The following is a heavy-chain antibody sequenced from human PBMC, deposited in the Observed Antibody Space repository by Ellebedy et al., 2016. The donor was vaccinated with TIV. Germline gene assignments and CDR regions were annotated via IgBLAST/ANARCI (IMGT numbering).Heavy chain of an antibody. Sequence: GEPLKISXAASEFTFSRFGMYWVRQAPGKGLEWVAGISYDGSYKYYADSVKGRFTVSRDNSKNSLFLQLNSPRAEDTAVYYCAKDSGFWSGYSDYWGQGTLVTVSS. D-gene: IGHD3-3*01. CDR1: EFTFSRFG. V-gene: IGHV3-30*18. CDR2: ISYDGSYK. CDR3: AKDSGFWSGYSDY. J-gene: IGHJ4*02.